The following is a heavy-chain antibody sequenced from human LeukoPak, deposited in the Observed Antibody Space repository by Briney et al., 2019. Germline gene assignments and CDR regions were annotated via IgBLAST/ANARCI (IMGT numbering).Heavy chain of an antibody. Sequence: PSETLSLTCTVSGGSISSYYWSWIRQPPGKGLEWIGYIYYSGSTNYNPSLKSRVTMSVDTSKSQFSLKLSSVTAADTAVYYCAREWQYQFDYWGQGTLVTVSS. CDR3: AREWQYQFDY. V-gene: IGHV4-59*12. CDR1: GGSISSYY. D-gene: IGHD4-11*01. J-gene: IGHJ4*02. CDR2: IYYSGST.